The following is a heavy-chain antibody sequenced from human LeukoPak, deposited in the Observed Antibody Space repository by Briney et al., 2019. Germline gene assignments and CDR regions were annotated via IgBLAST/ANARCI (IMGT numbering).Heavy chain of an antibody. CDR3: AKSGLDRFDY. D-gene: IGHD2-15*01. J-gene: IGHJ4*02. V-gene: IGHV3-23*01. CDR1: GFTFSSYA. CDR2: SSGGGGTP. Sequence: PGGSLRLSCAASGFTFSSYAMSWVRQAPGKGLEWVSTSSGGGGTPYYADSVKGRFTISRDNSKNTLFLQMNSLRVEDTAVYYCAKSGLDRFDYWGQGALVTVSS.